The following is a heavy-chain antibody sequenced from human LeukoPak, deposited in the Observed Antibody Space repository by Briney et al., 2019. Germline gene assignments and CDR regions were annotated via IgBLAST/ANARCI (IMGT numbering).Heavy chain of an antibody. V-gene: IGHV3-15*01. J-gene: IGHJ3*02. CDR3: TTGGNVMVAGTRAFDI. Sequence: PGGSLRLSCAASGFTSSDYYMSWIRQAPGKGLEWVGRIKSTVDGGTTDLAAPVKGRFTVSRDDSENTLYLQMNSLTTEDTAVYYCTTGGNVMVAGTRAFDIWGHGTTVIVS. D-gene: IGHD6-19*01. CDR2: IKSTVDGGTT. CDR1: GFTSSDYY.